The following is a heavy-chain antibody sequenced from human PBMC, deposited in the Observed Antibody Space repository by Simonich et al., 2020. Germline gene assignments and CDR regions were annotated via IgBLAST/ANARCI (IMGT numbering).Heavy chain of an antibody. CDR3: ARDSYSSWYFDL. V-gene: IGHV1-2*02. CDR2: VNPTSGGT. Sequence: QVQLVQSGAEVKKPGASVKVSGKASGYTFPGYYTHWGRKAPGKGLEWMGWVNPTSGGTNYAQKCQGRVTMTRDTSISTAYMELSRLRSDDTAVYYCARDSYSSWYFDLWGRGTLVTVSS. D-gene: IGHD6-13*01. CDR1: GYTFPGYY. J-gene: IGHJ2*01.